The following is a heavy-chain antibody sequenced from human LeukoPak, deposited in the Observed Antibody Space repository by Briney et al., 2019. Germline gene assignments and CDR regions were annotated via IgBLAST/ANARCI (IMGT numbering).Heavy chain of an antibody. CDR1: GGSISSSSYY. CDR3: AKQRIAVAGTYYYYMDV. Sequence: SETLSLTCTVSGGSISSSSYYWGWIRQPPGKGLEWIGSIYYSGSTYYNPSLKSRVTISVDTSKNQFSLKLSSVTAADTAVYYCAKQRIAVAGTYYYYMDVWGKGTTVTISS. D-gene: IGHD6-19*01. CDR2: IYYSGST. V-gene: IGHV4-39*01. J-gene: IGHJ6*03.